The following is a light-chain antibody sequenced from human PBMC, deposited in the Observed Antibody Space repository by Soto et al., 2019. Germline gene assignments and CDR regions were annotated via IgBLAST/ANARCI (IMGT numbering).Light chain of an antibody. CDR2: AAS. Sequence: VVTQDRDTLSLSHGEGATLSCRASQSLSSNFLAWYQQRPVQAPRLLVYAASSRATGIPYRFSGSGSGTDFTLTIRRLEPEDFAVYYCPQYGTSPRTFGGGTKVDIK. V-gene: IGKV3-20*01. J-gene: IGKJ4*01. CDR1: QSLSSNF. CDR3: PQYGTSPRT.